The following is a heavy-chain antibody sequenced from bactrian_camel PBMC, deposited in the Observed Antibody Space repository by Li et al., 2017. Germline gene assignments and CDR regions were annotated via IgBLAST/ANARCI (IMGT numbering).Heavy chain of an antibody. CDR1: GFTFSTYA. CDR3: ASSLADTDGFWSFGY. Sequence: VQLVESGGGLVQPGGSLRLSCAASGFTFSTYAMSWVRQAPGKGLEWVSRINSGGGITYYADSVKGRFTISRDNAKNTVYLQLNSLKTEDMAMYYSASSLADTDGFWSFGYWGQGTQVTVS. V-gene: IGHV3S40*01. D-gene: IGHD6*01. J-gene: IGHJ6*01. CDR2: INSGGGIT.